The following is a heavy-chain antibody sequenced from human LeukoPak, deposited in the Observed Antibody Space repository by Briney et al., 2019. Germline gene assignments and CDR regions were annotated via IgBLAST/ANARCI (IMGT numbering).Heavy chain of an antibody. D-gene: IGHD3-16*01. CDR2: ILTSGTT. J-gene: IGHJ5*02. CDR1: GGSMSRYY. CDR3: ARGHYYDGGGRNWFDP. Sequence: SETLSLTCTVSGGSMSRYYWSFIRQSAGKGLEWIGRILTSGTTWYNASLESRVTMSIAASKNQFSLSLTSVTGADTAVYYCARGHYYDGGGRNWFDPWGQETLVTVSS. V-gene: IGHV4-4*07.